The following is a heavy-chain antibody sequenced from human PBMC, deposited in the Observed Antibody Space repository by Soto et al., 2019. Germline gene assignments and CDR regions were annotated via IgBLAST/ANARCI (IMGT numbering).Heavy chain of an antibody. Sequence: SVKVSCKASGGTFGSYAITWVRRAPGQGLEWLGGIIPILNSPAYAQKFQARVVITADEITNTAYMELNSLRSEDTAVYYCAKGADNWNDPPGNYFYYTMDVWGQGTAVTVSS. V-gene: IGHV1-69*13. CDR3: AKGADNWNDPPGNYFYYTMDV. CDR1: GGTFGSYA. J-gene: IGHJ6*02. D-gene: IGHD1-20*01. CDR2: IIPILNSP.